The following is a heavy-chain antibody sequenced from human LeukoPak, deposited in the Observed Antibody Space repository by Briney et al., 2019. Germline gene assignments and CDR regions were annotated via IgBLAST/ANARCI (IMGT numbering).Heavy chain of an antibody. CDR2: IIPIFGTA. D-gene: IGHD3-22*01. CDR1: GGTFSSYA. V-gene: IGHV1-69*05. Sequence: ASVKVSCKASGGTFSSYAISWVRQAPGQGLEWMGGIIPIFGTANYAQKFQGRVTITTDESTSTACMELSSLRSEDTAVYYCARGMSSGYYNDGSFDYWGQGTLVTVSS. CDR3: ARGMSSGYYNDGSFDY. J-gene: IGHJ4*02.